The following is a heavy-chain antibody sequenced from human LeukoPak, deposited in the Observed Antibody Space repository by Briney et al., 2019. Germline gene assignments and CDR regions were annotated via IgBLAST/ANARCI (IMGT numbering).Heavy chain of an antibody. CDR1: GGTFSSYA. D-gene: IGHD3-9*01. CDR2: IIPIFGTA. Sequence: ASVKVSCKASGGTFSSYAISWVRQAPGQGLEWMGGIIPIFGTANYAQKFQGRVTITADESTSTAYMELSSLRSEDTAVYYCTRPAAPYYDILTGESAFDIWGQGTMVTVSS. V-gene: IGHV1-69*13. CDR3: TRPAAPYYDILTGESAFDI. J-gene: IGHJ3*02.